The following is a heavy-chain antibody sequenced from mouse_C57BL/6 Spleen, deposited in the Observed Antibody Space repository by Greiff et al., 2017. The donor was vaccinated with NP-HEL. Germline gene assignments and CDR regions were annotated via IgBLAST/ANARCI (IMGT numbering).Heavy chain of an antibody. CDR1: GFNIKNTY. J-gene: IGHJ4*01. Sequence: EVQLQQSVAELVRPGASVKLSCTASGFNIKNTYMHWVKQRPEQGLEWIGRIDPANGNTKSAPKFQGKSTITADTSSNTAYLQLSSLKSEDAAIFYCAGWSTTWAMDYWGQGTSVTVSS. D-gene: IGHD1-1*01. CDR3: AGWSTTWAMDY. V-gene: IGHV14-3*01. CDR2: IDPANGNT.